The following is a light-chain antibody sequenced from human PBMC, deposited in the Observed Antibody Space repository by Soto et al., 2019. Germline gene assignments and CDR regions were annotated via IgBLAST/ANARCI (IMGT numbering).Light chain of an antibody. CDR2: DAS. CDR1: QSVSNNY. Sequence: EIVLTQSPGTLFLSPGERATLSCGASQSVSNNYLAWYQQRPGLAPSLLMYDASIRATGMPDRFSGSGSGTACTLTIIRLETEDFAVYYDQQYGSTVTFGGGTKVDIK. V-gene: IGKV3D-20*01. CDR3: QQYGSTVT. J-gene: IGKJ4*01.